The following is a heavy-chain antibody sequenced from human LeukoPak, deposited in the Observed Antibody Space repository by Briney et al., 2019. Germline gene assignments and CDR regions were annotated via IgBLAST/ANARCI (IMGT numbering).Heavy chain of an antibody. V-gene: IGHV4-59*08. CDR3: ATQTWVRDAFDI. J-gene: IGHJ3*02. CDR2: IYYSGST. D-gene: IGHD1-26*01. CDR1: GGSISSYY. Sequence: PSETLSLTCTVSGGSISSYYWSWIRQPPGKGLEWIGYIYYSGSTNYNPSLKSRVTISVDTSKNQFSLKLSSVTAADTAVYYCATQTWVRDAFDIWGQGTMVTVSS.